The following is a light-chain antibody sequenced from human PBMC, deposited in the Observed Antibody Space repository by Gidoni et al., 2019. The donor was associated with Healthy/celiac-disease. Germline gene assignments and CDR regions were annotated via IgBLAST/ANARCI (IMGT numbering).Light chain of an antibody. V-gene: IGKV3-20*01. Sequence: EIVLTQSPGTLSLSPGERATLSCRASKSVSSSYLAWYQQKPGQAPRLLIYGASSRATGIPDRFSGSGSGTDFTLTISRLEPEDFAVYYCQQYGSSPYTFGQETKLEIK. CDR2: GAS. J-gene: IGKJ2*01. CDR1: KSVSSSY. CDR3: QQYGSSPYT.